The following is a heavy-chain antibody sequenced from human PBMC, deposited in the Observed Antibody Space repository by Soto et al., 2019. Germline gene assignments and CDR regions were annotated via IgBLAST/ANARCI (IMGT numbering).Heavy chain of an antibody. D-gene: IGHD6-6*01. Sequence: GASVKVSCKASGYTFITYFMHWVRQAPGQGLEWMGVINPSRGTTTYAQKFQDRVTMTRDSSASTVYMELSSLRFEDTAMYYCARSYISSSYWFDPWGQGTLVTVSS. V-gene: IGHV1-46*03. CDR2: INPSRGTT. J-gene: IGHJ5*02. CDR3: ARSYISSSYWFDP. CDR1: GYTFITYF.